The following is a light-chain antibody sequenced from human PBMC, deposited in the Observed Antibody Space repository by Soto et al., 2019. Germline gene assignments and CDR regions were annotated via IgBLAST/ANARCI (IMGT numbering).Light chain of an antibody. Sequence: DIVMTQTPLSSPVTLGQPVSISCRSIQSLVHTDGNTYLSLFQQRPGQPPRLLIYKISNRFFGVPDRFSGSGAATDFTLKISRVEAEDVGIYYCMQTTEFYRTFGKGTKVDIK. CDR2: KIS. V-gene: IGKV2-24*01. CDR1: QSLVHTDGNTY. CDR3: MQTTEFYRT. J-gene: IGKJ1*01.